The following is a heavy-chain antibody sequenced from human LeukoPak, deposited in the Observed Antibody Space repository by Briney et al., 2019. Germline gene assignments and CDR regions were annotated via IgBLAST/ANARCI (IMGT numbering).Heavy chain of an antibody. CDR2: ISYDGSNK. J-gene: IGHJ4*02. CDR3: ANYLCSGGSCYLSY. D-gene: IGHD2-15*01. CDR1: GFTFSSYA. V-gene: IGHV3-30*04. Sequence: GGSLRLSCAASGFTFSSYAMHWVRQAPGKGLEWVALISYDGSNKYYADSVKGRFTISRDNSKNTLYLQMNSLRAEDTAVYYCANYLCSGGSCYLSYWGQGTLVTVSS.